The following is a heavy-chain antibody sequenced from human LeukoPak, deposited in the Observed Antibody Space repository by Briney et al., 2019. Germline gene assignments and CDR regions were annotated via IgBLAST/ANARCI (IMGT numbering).Heavy chain of an antibody. J-gene: IGHJ4*02. CDR1: GYSFTNYW. V-gene: IGHV5-51*01. CDR3: ARHTRDFVDY. D-gene: IGHD3-3*01. Sequence: PGESLKISCKGSGYSFTNYWIAWVRQMPGKGLEWMGIIYPGDSDATYSPSFQGQVTISADKSISTAYLQWSSLKASDTAIYYCARHTRDFVDYWGQGTLVTVSS. CDR2: IYPGDSDA.